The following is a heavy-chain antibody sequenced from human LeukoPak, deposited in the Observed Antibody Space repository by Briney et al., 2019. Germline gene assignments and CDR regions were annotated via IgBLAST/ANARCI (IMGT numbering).Heavy chain of an antibody. CDR1: GFTVSSNY. V-gene: IGHV3-53*01. D-gene: IGHD2-15*01. Sequence: GGSLRLSCAASGFTVSSNYMSWVRQAPGKGLEWVSVIYSGGSTYYADSVEGRFTISRDNSKNTLYLQMNSLRAEVTAVYYCARAGKLYCSGGSCYPEYFQHWGQGTLVTVSS. CDR3: ARAGKLYCSGGSCYPEYFQH. CDR2: IYSGGST. J-gene: IGHJ1*01.